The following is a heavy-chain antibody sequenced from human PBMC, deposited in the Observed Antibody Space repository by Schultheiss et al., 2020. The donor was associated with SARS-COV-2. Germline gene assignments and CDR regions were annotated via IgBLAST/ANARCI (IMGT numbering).Heavy chain of an antibody. CDR3: AREWVNSSSWYHDAFDI. CDR2: IYYSGST. J-gene: IGHJ3*02. Sequence: SETLSLTCTVSGGSISSYYWSWIRQPPGKGLEWIGYIYYSGSTYDNPSLKSRVTISVDTSKNQFSLKLSSVTAADTAVYYCAREWVNSSSWYHDAFDIWGQGTMVTVSS. D-gene: IGHD6-13*01. V-gene: IGHV4-59*12. CDR1: GGSISSYY.